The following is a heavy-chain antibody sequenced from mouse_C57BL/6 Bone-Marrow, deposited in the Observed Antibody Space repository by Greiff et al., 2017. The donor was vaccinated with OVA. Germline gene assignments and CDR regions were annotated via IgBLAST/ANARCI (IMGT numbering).Heavy chain of an antibody. CDR2: IYPGDGDT. CDR3: ARGAY. Sequence: QVQLKESGAVLVKPEASVKISCKASGYAFSNYWMNWVKQRPGKGLEWIGQIYPGDGDTNYNGKFKGKATLTADKSSSTAYMHLSSLTSEDSAVYFCARGAYWGQGTLVTVSA. CDR1: GYAFSNYW. V-gene: IGHV1-80*01. J-gene: IGHJ3*01.